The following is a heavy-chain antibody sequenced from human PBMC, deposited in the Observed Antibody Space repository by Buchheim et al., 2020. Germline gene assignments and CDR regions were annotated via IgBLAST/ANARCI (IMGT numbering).Heavy chain of an antibody. Sequence: VQLKESGPGLLRPSQTLSLSCSVSGASVSSTSFYWSWVRRSAVKGLEWLGRVHVSGDTSKNPSLKRRLTLSVDTSRNEISLTLDSVIAADSAVYYCARDLGQFLEWRRHGMDVWGQGT. V-gene: IGHV4-61*02. CDR1: GASVSSTSFY. CDR2: VHVSGDT. J-gene: IGHJ6*02. D-gene: IGHD3-3*01. CDR3: ARDLGQFLEWRRHGMDV.